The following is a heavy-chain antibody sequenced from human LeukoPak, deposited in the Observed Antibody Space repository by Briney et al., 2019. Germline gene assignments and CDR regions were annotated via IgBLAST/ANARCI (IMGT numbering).Heavy chain of an antibody. CDR2: ISAYNTNA. CDR3: ARDWFCTSGSCYDTFDI. Sequence: ASVKVSCKASGYTFSNYYMHWVRQAPGQGLEWMGWISAYNTNARYAQKFQGRVTVTTDTSTSTAYMELRSLTSDDTAVYYCARDWFCTSGSCYDTFDIWGQGTMVTVSS. CDR1: GYTFSNYY. V-gene: IGHV1-18*04. J-gene: IGHJ3*02. D-gene: IGHD2-15*01.